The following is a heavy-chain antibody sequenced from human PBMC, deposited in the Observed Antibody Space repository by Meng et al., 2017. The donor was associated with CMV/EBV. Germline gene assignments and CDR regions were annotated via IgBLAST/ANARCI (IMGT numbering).Heavy chain of an antibody. D-gene: IGHD3-22*01. V-gene: IGHV4-34*01. Sequence: SETLSLTCADYGGSFSGYYWSWIRQPPGKGLEWIGEINHSGSTNYNPSLKSRVTISVDTSKNQFSLKLSSVTAADTAVYYCAIFDSSGYYKDYWGQGTLVTVSS. CDR2: INHSGST. CDR3: AIFDSSGYYKDY. J-gene: IGHJ4*02. CDR1: GGSFSGYY.